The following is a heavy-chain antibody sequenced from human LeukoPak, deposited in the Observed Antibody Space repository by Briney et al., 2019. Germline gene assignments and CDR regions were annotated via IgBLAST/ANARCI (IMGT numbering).Heavy chain of an antibody. CDR1: GFTFSSYW. J-gene: IGHJ3*01. D-gene: IGHD2-2*01. CDR2: INSDGSST. V-gene: IGHV3-74*01. CDR3: ARRMPGDAFDV. Sequence: GGSLRLSCAASGFTFSSYWMHWVRQAPGKGLVWVSRINSDGSSTSYADSLKGRLTISRDNAKSSLYLQMNSLRAEDTAMYFCARRMPGDAFDVWGQGTMVTVSS.